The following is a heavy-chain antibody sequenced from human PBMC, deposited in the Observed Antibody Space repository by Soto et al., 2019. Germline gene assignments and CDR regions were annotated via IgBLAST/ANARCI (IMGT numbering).Heavy chain of an antibody. Sequence: GASVKVSCKASGYTFTSYGISWVRQAPGQGLEWMGWISAYNGNTNYPQKLQGRVTLTSDTSTSTAYKELRSLGSDDTAVYFCARQRGYSYVPFDYWGQGTLVTVSS. V-gene: IGHV1-18*01. CDR2: ISAYNGNT. CDR3: ARQRGYSYVPFDY. D-gene: IGHD5-18*01. CDR1: GYTFTSYG. J-gene: IGHJ4*02.